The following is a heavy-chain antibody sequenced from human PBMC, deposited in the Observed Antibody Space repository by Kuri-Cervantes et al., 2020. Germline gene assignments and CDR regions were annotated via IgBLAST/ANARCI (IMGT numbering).Heavy chain of an antibody. Sequence: ASVKVSCKAFGYTLTGYYLHWVRQAPGLGLEWMGWINPNSGNTGYAQKFQGRVTMTRNTSISTAYMELSSLRSDDTAVYYCARSFLWVDNWFDPWGQGTLVTVSS. D-gene: IGHD1-26*01. V-gene: IGHV1-8*02. CDR1: GYTLTGYY. CDR2: INPNSGNT. J-gene: IGHJ5*02. CDR3: ARSFLWVDNWFDP.